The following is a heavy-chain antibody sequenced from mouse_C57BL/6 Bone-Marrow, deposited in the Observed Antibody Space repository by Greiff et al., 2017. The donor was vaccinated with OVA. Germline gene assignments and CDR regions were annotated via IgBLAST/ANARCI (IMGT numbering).Heavy chain of an antibody. V-gene: IGHV1-81*01. J-gene: IGHJ1*03. CDR3: ARGTTVVATDFDV. D-gene: IGHD1-1*01. Sequence: QVQLKQSGAELARPGASVKLSCKASGYTFTSSGISWVKQRTGQGLEWIGEIHPRSVNTYYNEKFKGKATLTADKSSSTAYMELRSLTSEDSAVDFCARGTTVVATDFDVWGTGTTVTVSS. CDR2: IHPRSVNT. CDR1: GYTFTSSG.